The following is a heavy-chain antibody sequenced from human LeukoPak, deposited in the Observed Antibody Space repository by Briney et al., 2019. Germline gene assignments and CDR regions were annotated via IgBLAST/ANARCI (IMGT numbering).Heavy chain of an antibody. V-gene: IGHV3-21*01. D-gene: IGHD4-23*01. J-gene: IGHJ4*02. CDR2: ISSSSSYI. CDR3: ARDFLGGNPEDYFDY. Sequence: GGSLRLSCAASGFTFSSYSMNWVRQAPGEGLEWVSYISSSSSYIYYADSVEGRFTISRDNAKNSLYLQMNSLRAEDTAVYYCARDFLGGNPEDYFDYWGQGTLVTVSS. CDR1: GFTFSSYS.